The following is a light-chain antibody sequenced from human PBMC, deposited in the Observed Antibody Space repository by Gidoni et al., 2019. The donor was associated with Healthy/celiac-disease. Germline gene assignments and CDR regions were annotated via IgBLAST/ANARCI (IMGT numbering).Light chain of an antibody. J-gene: IGKJ3*01. V-gene: IGKV1-39*01. CDR2: AAS. CDR3: QQSYSTPFT. Sequence: DIQMTQSPSSLSASVGDRVTITCRASQSISSYFNWYQQQPGKAPTLLIDAASRLQSGVPSIVSGSGSVTDFTLTISSLPPEDFSTYYCQQSYSTPFTFGPGTKVDIQ. CDR1: QSISSY.